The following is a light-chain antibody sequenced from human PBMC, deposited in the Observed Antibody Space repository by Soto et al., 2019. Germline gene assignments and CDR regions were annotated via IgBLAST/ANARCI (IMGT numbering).Light chain of an antibody. CDR1: QGISTY. CDR3: QQLKSYPLT. J-gene: IGKJ4*01. CDR2: AAS. Sequence: DIQLTQSPSFLSASVGDRVTITCRATQGISTYLAWYQQKAGKAPKLLIYAASTLQSGVPSRFSGSGSGTEVTLTISSLQPADFATYYCQQLKSYPLTFGGGTKVEIK. V-gene: IGKV1-9*01.